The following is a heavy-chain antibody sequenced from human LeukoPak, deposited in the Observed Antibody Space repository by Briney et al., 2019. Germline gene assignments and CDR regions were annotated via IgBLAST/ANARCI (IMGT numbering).Heavy chain of an antibody. CDR1: GFIFTNYF. Sequence: GGSLRLSCAASGFIFTNYFMSWVRQAPGKGLEWVANIKEDGTETYYVDSVKGRFTISRDNAKNSLYLQMNSLRDEDTAVYYCARDHRPTPSYYDFWSGYYAAGLDPWGQGTLVTVSS. CDR2: IKEDGTET. V-gene: IGHV3-7*01. CDR3: ARDHRPTPSYYDFWSGYYAAGLDP. D-gene: IGHD3-3*01. J-gene: IGHJ5*02.